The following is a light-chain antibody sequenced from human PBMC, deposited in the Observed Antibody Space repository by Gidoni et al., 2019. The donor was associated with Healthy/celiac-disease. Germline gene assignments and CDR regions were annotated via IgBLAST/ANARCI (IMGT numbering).Light chain of an antibody. V-gene: IGKV3-15*01. CDR2: GAS. CDR1: QSVRSN. CDR3: QQYNNWPRT. Sequence: ELVMTHSPATLSVSPGERATLSCRASQSVRSNLAWYQQKPGQAPRLLIYGASTRATGIPARFSGGGSGTEFTLTISSLQSEDFAVYYCQQYNNWPRTFGQGTKVEIK. J-gene: IGKJ1*01.